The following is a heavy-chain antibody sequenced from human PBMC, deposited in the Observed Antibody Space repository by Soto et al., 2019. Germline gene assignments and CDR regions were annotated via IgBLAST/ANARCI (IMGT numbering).Heavy chain of an antibody. Sequence: GRIRQTPGKGLEWIGYISYTGSTKYNPSLTSRVTISVDTSKNQFYFKLTSVTTADRFLYSCARTGYYNPPSDFWGQGSQVPVSS. J-gene: IGHJ1*01. V-gene: IGHV4-59*08. CDR3: ARTGYYNPPSDF. D-gene: IGHD3-9*01. CDR2: ISYTGST.